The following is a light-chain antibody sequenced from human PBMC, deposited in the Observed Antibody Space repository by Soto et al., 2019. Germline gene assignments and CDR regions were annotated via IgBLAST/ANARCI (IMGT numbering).Light chain of an antibody. CDR2: DAS. V-gene: IGKV3-20*01. J-gene: IGKJ4*01. Sequence: EIVLTQSPGTLSLSPGERATLSCRPSQSVTRNSVAWYQQRPGQPPRLLIYDASTRATGIPDRFSGSGSGTDFTLTISRLEPEDFAVYYCQRYGNSPRSFGGGTKVEI. CDR3: QRYGNSPRS. CDR1: QSVTRNS.